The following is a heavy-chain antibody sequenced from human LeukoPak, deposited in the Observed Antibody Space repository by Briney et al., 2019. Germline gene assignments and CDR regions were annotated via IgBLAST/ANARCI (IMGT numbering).Heavy chain of an antibody. CDR2: IKSKTDGGTT. Sequence: GGSLRLSCAASGFTFSNAWMNWVRQAPGKGLEWVGRIKSKTDGGTTDYAAPVKGRFTISRDDSKNTLYLQMNSLKTEDTAVYYCTTDQGTYCSSTSCYVDYFDYWGQGTLVTVSS. CDR3: TTDQGTYCSSTSCYVDYFDY. CDR1: GFTFSNAW. D-gene: IGHD2-2*01. V-gene: IGHV3-15*07. J-gene: IGHJ4*02.